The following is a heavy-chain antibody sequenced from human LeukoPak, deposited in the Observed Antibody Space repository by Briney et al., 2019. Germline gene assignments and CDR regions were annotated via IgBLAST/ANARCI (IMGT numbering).Heavy chain of an antibody. Sequence: GGSLRLSCSTSGFTFGVYAMSGVRQASGKGREGGGFIQAKAYSGATKYAASVNGRFSISRDDSQSLANLQMNDPKPEDTAEYYCTRAPHPRCSSSGCYLDYWGQGALVTVCS. J-gene: IGHJ4*02. CDR1: GFTFGVYA. CDR3: TRAPHPRCSSSGCYLDY. V-gene: IGHV3-49*04. CDR2: IQAKAYSGAT. D-gene: IGHD2-2*01.